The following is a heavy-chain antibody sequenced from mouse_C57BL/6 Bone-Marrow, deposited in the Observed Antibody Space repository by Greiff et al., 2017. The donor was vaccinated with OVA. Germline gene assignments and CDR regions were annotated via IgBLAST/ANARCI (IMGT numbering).Heavy chain of an antibody. J-gene: IGHJ2*01. CDR3: ARSMIFDY. CDR2: ISSGGSYT. Sequence: EVQLVESGGDLVKPGGSLKLSCAASGFTFSSYGMSWVRQTPDKRLEWVATISSGGSYTYYPDSVKGRFTISRDNAKNTLYLQMSSLKSEDTAMYYCARSMIFDYWGQGTTLTVSS. D-gene: IGHD2-3*01. CDR1: GFTFSSYG. V-gene: IGHV5-6*01.